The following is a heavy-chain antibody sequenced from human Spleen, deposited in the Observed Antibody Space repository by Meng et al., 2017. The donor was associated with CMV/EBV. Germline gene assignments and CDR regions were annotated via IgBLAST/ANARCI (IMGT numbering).Heavy chain of an antibody. D-gene: IGHD1/OR15-1a*01. CDR1: GYTFTYRY. V-gene: IGHV1-2*02. CDR3: ARELMSPATRLAHDY. CDR2: INPNSGGT. J-gene: IGHJ4*02. Sequence: ASVKVSCKASGYTFTYRYLHWVRQAPGQALEWMGWINPNSGGTNYAQKFQGRVTMTRDTSISTAYMELSRLRSDDTAVYYCARELMSPATRLAHDYWGQGTLVTVSS.